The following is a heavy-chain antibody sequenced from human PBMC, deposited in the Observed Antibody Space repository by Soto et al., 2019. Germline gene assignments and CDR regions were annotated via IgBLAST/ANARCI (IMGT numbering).Heavy chain of an antibody. V-gene: IGHV3-23*01. CDR1: GFTFSSYA. J-gene: IGHJ4*02. D-gene: IGHD6-19*01. CDR2: ISGSGGST. CDR3: AKCRYAALAVAGTYVDY. Sequence: PGGSLRLSCAASGFTFSSYAMSWVRQAPGKGLEWVSAISGSGGSTYYADSVKGRFTISRDNSKNTLYLQMNSLRAEDTAVYYCAKCRYAALAVAGTYVDYWGQGTLVTVSS.